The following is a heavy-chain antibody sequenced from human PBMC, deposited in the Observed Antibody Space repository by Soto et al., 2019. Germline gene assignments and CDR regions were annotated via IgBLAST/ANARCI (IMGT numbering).Heavy chain of an antibody. CDR1: GFTFSSYS. Sequence: GGSLRLSCAASGFTFSSYSMNWVRQAPEKGLEWVSYISSSSSIIYYADSVKGRFTISRDNSKNTLYLQMNSLRAEDTAIYYCAKNRQFRSYYESAGHYDNWGQGTLVTVSS. J-gene: IGHJ4*02. D-gene: IGHD3-10*01. CDR3: AKNRQFRSYYESAGHYDN. V-gene: IGHV3-48*01. CDR2: ISSSSSII.